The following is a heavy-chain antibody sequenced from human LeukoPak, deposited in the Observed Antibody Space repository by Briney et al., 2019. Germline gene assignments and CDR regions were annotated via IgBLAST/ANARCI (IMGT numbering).Heavy chain of an antibody. Sequence: GGSLRLSCAASGFTFSKVWMSWVRQAPGKGLEWVAVISYDGSNKYYADSVKGRFTISRDNSKNTLYLQMNSLRAEDTAVYYCAKDWFREFSSWSRFDYWGQGTLVTVSS. J-gene: IGHJ4*02. D-gene: IGHD6-13*01. V-gene: IGHV3-30*18. CDR1: GFTFSKVW. CDR2: ISYDGSNK. CDR3: AKDWFREFSSWSRFDY.